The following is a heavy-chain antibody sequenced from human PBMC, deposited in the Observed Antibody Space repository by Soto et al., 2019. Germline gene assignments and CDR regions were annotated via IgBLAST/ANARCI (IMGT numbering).Heavy chain of an antibody. CDR2: ISGSGGST. V-gene: IGHV3-23*01. Sequence: EVQLLESGGGLVQPGGSLRLSCAASGFTFSSYAMSWVRQAPGKGLEWVSAISGSGGSTYYADSVKGRFTISRDNSKNTLYLQMNSLRAEDTAVYYCAKFTHYDFWSGYSEDPYFDYWGQGTLVTVSS. CDR1: GFTFSSYA. CDR3: AKFTHYDFWSGYSEDPYFDY. D-gene: IGHD3-3*01. J-gene: IGHJ4*02.